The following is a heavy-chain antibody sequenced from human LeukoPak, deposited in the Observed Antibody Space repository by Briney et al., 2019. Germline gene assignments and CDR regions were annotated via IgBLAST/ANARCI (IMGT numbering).Heavy chain of an antibody. CDR2: LYSDGNT. Sequence: GGSLRLSCAASGFTVITNDKTWVRQAPGKGLEWVSVLYSDGNTKYADSVQGRFTISRDNSKNTLYLEMNSLSPDETAVYYCARGVEPLAANTLAYWGQGTLVTVSS. J-gene: IGHJ4*02. D-gene: IGHD1-14*01. CDR3: ARGVEPLAANTLAY. V-gene: IGHV3-53*01. CDR1: GFTVITND.